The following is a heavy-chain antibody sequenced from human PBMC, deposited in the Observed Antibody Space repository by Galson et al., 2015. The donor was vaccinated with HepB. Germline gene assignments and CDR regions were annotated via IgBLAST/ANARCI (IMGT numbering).Heavy chain of an antibody. J-gene: IGHJ4*02. D-gene: IGHD3-22*01. Sequence: SVKVSCKASGGTFSSYTISWVRQAPGQGLEWMGRIIPIFGIANYAQKFQGRVTITADKSTSTAYMELSSLRSEDTAVYYCARGWIVVAMGEDYWGQGTLVTVSS. CDR3: ARGWIVVAMGEDY. CDR2: IIPIFGIA. V-gene: IGHV1-69*02. CDR1: GGTFSSYT.